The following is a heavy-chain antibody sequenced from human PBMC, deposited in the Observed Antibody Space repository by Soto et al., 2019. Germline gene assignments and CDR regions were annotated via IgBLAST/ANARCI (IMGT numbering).Heavy chain of an antibody. J-gene: IGHJ4*02. Sequence: GGSLRLSCEASGFTFTDYWMSWVRQAPGKGLEWVANIKQDGSEKYYVDSVKGRFTISRDNAKNSLYLQMNSLRAEDTAVYYCAGGSLRYFDYWGQGTLVTAPQ. CDR1: GFTFTDYW. D-gene: IGHD1-26*01. CDR2: IKQDGSEK. V-gene: IGHV3-7*01. CDR3: AGGSLRYFDY.